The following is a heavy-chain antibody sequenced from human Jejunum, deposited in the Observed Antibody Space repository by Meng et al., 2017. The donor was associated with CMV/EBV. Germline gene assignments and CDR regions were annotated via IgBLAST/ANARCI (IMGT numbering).Heavy chain of an antibody. CDR2: IKQDGSEK. D-gene: IGHD3-3*01. V-gene: IGHV3-7*01. Sequence: LTFSGYGMSWVRQAPGKGLEWVANIKQDGSEKYYVDSVKGRFTISRDNAKNSLYLQMNSLRAEDTAVYYCTRNLGAAFWSGYAFDFWGQGTLVTVSS. CDR3: TRNLGAAFWSGYAFDF. J-gene: IGHJ4*02. CDR1: LTFSGYG.